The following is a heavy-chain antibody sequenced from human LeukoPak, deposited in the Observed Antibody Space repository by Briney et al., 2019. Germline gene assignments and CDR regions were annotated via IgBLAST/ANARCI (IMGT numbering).Heavy chain of an antibody. CDR2: IYTSGST. CDR3: ARLALVGANWFDP. Sequence: SETLSLTCIVSGASIRSYYWSWIRQPAGKGLEWIGRIYTSGSTNYNPSLKSRVTISVDTSKNQFSLKLSSVTAADTAVYYCARLALVGANWFDPWGQGTLVTVSS. J-gene: IGHJ5*02. V-gene: IGHV4-4*07. D-gene: IGHD1-26*01. CDR1: GASIRSYY.